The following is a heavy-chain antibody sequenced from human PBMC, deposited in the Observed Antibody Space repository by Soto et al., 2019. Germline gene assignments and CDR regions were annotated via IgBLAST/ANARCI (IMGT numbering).Heavy chain of an antibody. Sequence: GESLKISCKGSGYSFTSYWIGWVRQMPGKGLEWMGIIYPGDSDTRYSPSFQGQVTISADKSISTAYLQWSSLKASDTAMYYCARDGVDYYDSSGYPQFDIWGQGTMVTVSS. CDR1: GYSFTSYW. D-gene: IGHD3-22*01. CDR2: IYPGDSDT. CDR3: ARDGVDYYDSSGYPQFDI. J-gene: IGHJ3*02. V-gene: IGHV5-51*01.